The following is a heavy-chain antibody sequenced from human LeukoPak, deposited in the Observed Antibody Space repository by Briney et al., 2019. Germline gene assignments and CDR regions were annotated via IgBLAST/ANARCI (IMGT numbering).Heavy chain of an antibody. CDR1: GGSISGYY. CDR2: LYGSATI. CDR3: AREARLASAAGLDV. Sequence: PSETLSLTCNVFGGSISGYYWSWIRQPAGKGLEWIGRLYGSATIKYNPSLRSRLSLSGDTSKNQFSLKLSSVTAVDTAVYYCAREARLASAAGLDVWGQGTMVTVS. D-gene: IGHD5-12*01. J-gene: IGHJ6*02. V-gene: IGHV4-4*07.